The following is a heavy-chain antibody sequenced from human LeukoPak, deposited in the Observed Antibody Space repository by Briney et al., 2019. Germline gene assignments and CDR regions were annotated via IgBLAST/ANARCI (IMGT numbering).Heavy chain of an antibody. CDR1: VFSLNTDALV. D-gene: IGHD4-17*01. J-gene: IGHJ4*02. CDR2: IYVNDDN. CDR3: VHRISVTSVDH. Sequence: SGPALVKPTQTLTLTCTFSVFSLNTDALVGGGVRQPPVQALELLTFIYVNDDNRYSTSLESRLSLNKDTSKNQVVLTMTDMDYVDTATYYCVHRISVTSVDHWGQGTLVSVFS. V-gene: IGHV2-5*01.